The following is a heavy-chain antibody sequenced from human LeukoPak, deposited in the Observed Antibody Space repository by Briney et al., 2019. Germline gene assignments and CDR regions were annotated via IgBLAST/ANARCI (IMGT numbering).Heavy chain of an antibody. CDR2: INPSGGST. CDR1: GYTFTSYY. CDR3: ARDQNYYGSGSYYRNWFDP. Sequence: GASVKVSCKASGYTFTSYYMHWVRQAPGQGLEWMGIINPSGGSTSYAQKFQGRVTMTRDMSTSTVYMELSSLRSEDTAVYYCARDQNYYGSGSYYRNWFDPWGQGTLVTVSS. D-gene: IGHD3-10*01. J-gene: IGHJ5*02. V-gene: IGHV1-46*01.